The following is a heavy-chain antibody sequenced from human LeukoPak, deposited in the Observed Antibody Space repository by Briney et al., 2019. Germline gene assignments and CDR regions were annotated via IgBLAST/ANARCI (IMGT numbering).Heavy chain of an antibody. CDR3: AAQWLASYWFDP. CDR1: GGSFSGYY. V-gene: IGHV4-34*01. Sequence: SETLSLTCAVYGGSFSGYYWIWIRQSPGKGLEWIGEINHSGSTNYNPSLKSRVTMSVDTSKNQFSLKVRSVTAADTAVYYCAAQWLASYWFDPKGQGTLVTVSS. J-gene: IGHJ5*02. CDR2: INHSGST. D-gene: IGHD6-19*01.